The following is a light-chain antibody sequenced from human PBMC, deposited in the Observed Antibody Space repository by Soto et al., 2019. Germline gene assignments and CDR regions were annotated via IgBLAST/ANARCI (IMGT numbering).Light chain of an antibody. J-gene: IGKJ3*01. CDR2: GAS. CDR1: QSVSNNY. CDR3: QKYDRAPFT. Sequence: EIVLTQSACTLSLSPGERATLSCRASQSVSNNYLAWYQQKPGQAPRLLIYGASSRATGIPDRFSGSGSGTDFTLTINSLQPEDIATYYCQKYDRAPFTFGPGTMVDIK. V-gene: IGKV3-20*01.